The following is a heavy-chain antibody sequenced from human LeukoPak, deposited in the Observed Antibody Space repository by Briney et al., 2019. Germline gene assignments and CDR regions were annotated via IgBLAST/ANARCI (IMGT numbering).Heavy chain of an antibody. CDR3: ARLAVYSSGWSPFDY. Sequence: GESLKISCKGSGYSFTSYWIGWVRQMPGKGLEWMGIIYPGDSDTRYSPSFQGQVTISADKSISTAYLQWCSLKASDTAMYYCARLAVYSSGWSPFDYWGQGTLVTVSS. D-gene: IGHD6-19*01. J-gene: IGHJ4*02. CDR2: IYPGDSDT. V-gene: IGHV5-51*01. CDR1: GYSFTSYW.